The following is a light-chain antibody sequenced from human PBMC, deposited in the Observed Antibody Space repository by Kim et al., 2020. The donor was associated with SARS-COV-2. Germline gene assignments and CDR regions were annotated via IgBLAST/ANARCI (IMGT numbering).Light chain of an antibody. CDR2: GAS. CDR3: EQSRKWRRT. CDR1: QSVSSN. J-gene: IGKJ4*01. Sequence: EIVMTQSPATLSVSPGERATLSCRASQSVSSNLAWYQQKPGQAPRLLIYGASTRATGIPGRFSGSGSGTEFTLTISSLQSEDFAVYYCEQSRKWRRTFGGGTK. V-gene: IGKV3-15*01.